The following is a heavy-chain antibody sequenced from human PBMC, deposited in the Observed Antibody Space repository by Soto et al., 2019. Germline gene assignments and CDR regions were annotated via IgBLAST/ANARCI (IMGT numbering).Heavy chain of an antibody. CDR3: ARGELWFGELSN. D-gene: IGHD3-10*01. CDR1: GFTFSSFA. CDR2: ISGSGGST. J-gene: IGHJ4*02. Sequence: GGSLRLSCAASGFTFSSFAMNWVRQAPGKGLEWVSSISGSGGSTYYADSVKGRFTISRDNSKNTLYLQMNSLRAEDTAVYYCARGELWFGELSNWGQGTLVTVSS. V-gene: IGHV3-23*01.